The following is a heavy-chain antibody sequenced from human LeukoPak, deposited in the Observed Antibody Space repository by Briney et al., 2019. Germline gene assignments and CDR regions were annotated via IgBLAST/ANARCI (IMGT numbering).Heavy chain of an antibody. CDR2: IYYSGST. V-gene: IGHV4-39*01. CDR1: GGSISSSSYY. J-gene: IGHJ4*02. Sequence: PSETLSLTCTVSGGSISSSSYYWGWIRQPPGKGLEWIGSIYYSGSTYYNPSLKSRVTISVDTSKNQFSLKLSSVTAADTAVYYCARHSGGSYFDYWGQGTLVTVSS. CDR3: ARHSGGSYFDY. D-gene: IGHD1-26*01.